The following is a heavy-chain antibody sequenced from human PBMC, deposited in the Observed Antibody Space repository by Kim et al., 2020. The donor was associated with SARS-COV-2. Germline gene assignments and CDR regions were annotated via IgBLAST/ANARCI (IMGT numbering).Heavy chain of an antibody. V-gene: IGHV3-15*01. CDR3: TTDREYYGSGSYYNMDY. D-gene: IGHD3-10*01. Sequence: VKGRFTISRDDSKNTLYLQMNSLKTDDTAVYYCTTDREYYGSGSYYNMDYWGQGTLVTVSS. J-gene: IGHJ4*02.